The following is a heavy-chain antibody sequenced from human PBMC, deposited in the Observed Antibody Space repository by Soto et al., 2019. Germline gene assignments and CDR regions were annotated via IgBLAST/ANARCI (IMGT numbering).Heavy chain of an antibody. J-gene: IGHJ4*02. CDR3: ARVPTGKYGVWNY. CDR2: INPGGSIT. D-gene: IGHD2-8*01. V-gene: IGHV3-74*01. CDR1: GFTLSSYW. Sequence: PGGSLRLSCAASGFTLSSYWMHWVRQAPGKGLVWVSRINPGGSITAYADSVKGRFTISRDNAKNTLYLQMNSLRGDDTAVYYCARVPTGKYGVWNYWGQGTLVTVSS.